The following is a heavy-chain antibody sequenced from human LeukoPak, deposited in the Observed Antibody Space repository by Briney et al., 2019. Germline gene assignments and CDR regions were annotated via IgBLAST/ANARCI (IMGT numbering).Heavy chain of an antibody. D-gene: IGHD1-1*01. CDR1: GGTFSSYA. J-gene: IGHJ6*03. Sequence: SVKVSCKASGGTFSSYAFSWVRQAPGQGLEWMGGIIPIFGTANYAQKFQGRVTITADESTSTAYMELSSLRSEDTAVYYCARDQRERYNWNGRTRYYYYYYYMDVWGKGTTVTVSS. V-gene: IGHV1-69*01. CDR3: ARDQRERYNWNGRTRYYYYYYYMDV. CDR2: IIPIFGTA.